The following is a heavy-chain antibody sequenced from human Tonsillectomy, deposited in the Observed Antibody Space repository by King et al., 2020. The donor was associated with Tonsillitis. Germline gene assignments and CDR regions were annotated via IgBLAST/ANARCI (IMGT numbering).Heavy chain of an antibody. CDR3: VKDASPHPLRSHFDY. J-gene: IGHJ4*02. V-gene: IGHV3-9*01. CDR1: GFTFDDYA. CDR2: ISWSSGSI. Sequence: VQLVESGGGLVQPGRSLRLSCVASGFTFDDYAMHWVRQAPGKGLEWVSGISWSSGSIGYADSVKGRFTISRDNAKNSLYLQMNSLRTEDTALYYCVKDASPHPLRSHFDYWGQGTLATVSS. D-gene: IGHD6-6*01.